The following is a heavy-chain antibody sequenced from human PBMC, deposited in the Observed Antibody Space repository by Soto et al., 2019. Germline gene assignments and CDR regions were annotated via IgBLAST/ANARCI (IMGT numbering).Heavy chain of an antibody. Sequence: GESLKSSCQGSGYSITSQWNGWVRQMPGKGLGWVGVIYPGDSNTRDSPSFQGQVTISADKSISTAFLQWSSLKAPDSAMYYCASRKITSVAVDLWGQGTVVTVSS. CDR3: ASRKITSVAVDL. J-gene: IGHJ3*01. D-gene: IGHD1-1*01. CDR1: GYSITSQW. CDR2: IYPGDSNT. V-gene: IGHV5-51*01.